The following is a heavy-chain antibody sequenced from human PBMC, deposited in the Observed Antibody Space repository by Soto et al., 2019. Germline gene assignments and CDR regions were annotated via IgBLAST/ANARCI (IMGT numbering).Heavy chain of an antibody. Sequence: EVQLVQSGAEVKKPGESLKISCKGSGYSFTSYWIGWVRQMPGKGLECMGIIYPGDADTRYSPSFQGQVTISADKSISTAYLQWSSLKASDTAMYYCARPTNRGKYYYGMDVWGQGTTFTVSS. CDR1: GYSFTSYW. J-gene: IGHJ6*02. D-gene: IGHD2-8*01. CDR3: ARPTNRGKYYYGMDV. V-gene: IGHV5-51*03. CDR2: IYPGDADT.